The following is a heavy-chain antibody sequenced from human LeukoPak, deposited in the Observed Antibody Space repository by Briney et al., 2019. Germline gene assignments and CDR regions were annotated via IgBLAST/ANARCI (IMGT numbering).Heavy chain of an antibody. D-gene: IGHD5-12*01. V-gene: IGHV4-31*03. CDR2: IYYSGST. CDR1: GGSISSGGYY. Sequence: PSQTLSLTCTVSGGSISSGGYYWSWIRQHPGKGLEWIGYIYYSGSTYYNPSLKSRVTISVDTSKNQFSLKLSSVTAADTAVYYCARDSTHSGYDPKAFDIWGQGTMVTVSS. CDR3: ARDSTHSGYDPKAFDI. J-gene: IGHJ3*02.